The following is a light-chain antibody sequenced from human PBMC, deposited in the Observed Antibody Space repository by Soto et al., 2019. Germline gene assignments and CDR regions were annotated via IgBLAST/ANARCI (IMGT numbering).Light chain of an antibody. CDR2: SAS. CDR1: QSFSSSN. V-gene: IGKV3-20*01. Sequence: EVVLTQSPGTLSLSPGERATLSCRASQSFSSSNLARYQHKPGQPPKLIVYSASRRATGIPDRFSGSGSGTDFTLTISRLEPEDFALYYCQRYGGSPPVTFGGGTKVDIK. J-gene: IGKJ4*01. CDR3: QRYGGSPPVT.